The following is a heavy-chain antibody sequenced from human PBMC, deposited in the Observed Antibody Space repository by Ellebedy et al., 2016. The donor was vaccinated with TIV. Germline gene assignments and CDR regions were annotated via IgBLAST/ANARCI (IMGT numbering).Heavy chain of an antibody. CDR3: TRGMWVPVSDTSSYYYFMDG. V-gene: IGHV6-1*01. Sequence: SQTLSLTCAISGDSVPSNSVPWNWIRQSPSRGLEWLGRAYYRSNWNYDYAASVRGRVNVNSDTSMNHFSLHLHSVTPEDTAVYFCTRGMWVPVSDTSSYYYFMDGWGKGTTVIVSS. D-gene: IGHD5/OR15-5a*01. CDR2: AYYRSNWNY. CDR1: GDSVPSNSVP. J-gene: IGHJ6*03.